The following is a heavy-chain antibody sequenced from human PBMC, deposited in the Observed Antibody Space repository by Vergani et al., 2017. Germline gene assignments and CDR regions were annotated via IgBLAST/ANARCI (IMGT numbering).Heavy chain of an antibody. CDR3: VKDAGSYENFFDS. Sequence: EVQLLESGGSLKQPGGSVRLSCAASGFTFSTYAMHWVRQAPGKGLEWVSALTGGGGRTYYADSFKGRFIISRDNSMDTLYLQMNSLRPEDTATYYCVKDAGSYENFFDSWGQGTLVTVSS. CDR1: GFTFSTYA. CDR2: LTGGGGRT. J-gene: IGHJ4*02. V-gene: IGHV3-23*01. D-gene: IGHD1-26*01.